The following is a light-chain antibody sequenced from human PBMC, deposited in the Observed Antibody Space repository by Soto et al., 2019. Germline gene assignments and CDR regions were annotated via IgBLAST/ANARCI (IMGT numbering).Light chain of an antibody. CDR2: AAS. V-gene: IGKV1-27*01. CDR1: LGISDY. Sequence: DNQMTQSPSSLSASVGDRVTLTCRASLGISDYLAWYQQKPGKVPRLLIYAASTLHSGVPARFSGSGSGTDFTLTISSLQPEDVATYYCQKYNSAPWTFGQGTKVDI. CDR3: QKYNSAPWT. J-gene: IGKJ1*01.